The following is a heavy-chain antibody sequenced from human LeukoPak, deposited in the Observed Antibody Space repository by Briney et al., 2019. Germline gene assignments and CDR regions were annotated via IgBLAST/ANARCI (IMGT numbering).Heavy chain of an antibody. CDR1: GFTFSSYE. Sequence: GGSLRLSCAASGFTFSSYEMNWVRQAPGKGLEWVSYISSSGSTIYYADSVKGRFTISRDNAKNSLYLQVNSLRAEDTAVYYCAKNCPVAESSWYLNGCDYWGQGTLVTVSS. D-gene: IGHD6-13*01. CDR2: ISSSGSTI. V-gene: IGHV3-48*03. J-gene: IGHJ4*02. CDR3: AKNCPVAESSWYLNGCDY.